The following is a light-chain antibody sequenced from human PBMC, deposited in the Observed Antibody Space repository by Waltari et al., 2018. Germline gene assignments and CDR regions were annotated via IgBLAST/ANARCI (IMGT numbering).Light chain of an antibody. CDR3: CSYRGGHSWV. V-gene: IGLV2-23*02. Sequence: QSALTLPASVSGSPGQSISLSCTGPSNVIGSYIRVSWYPHHPAKPPQLRTYEVNKRPSGVSGRFAGSKSGNTASLTISGLQAEDEGDYYCCSYRGGHSWVFGGGAKLTVL. CDR1: SNVIGSYIR. CDR2: EVN. J-gene: IGLJ3*02.